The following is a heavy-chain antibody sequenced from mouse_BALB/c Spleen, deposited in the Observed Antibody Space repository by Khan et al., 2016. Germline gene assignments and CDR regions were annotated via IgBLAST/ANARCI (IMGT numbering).Heavy chain of an antibody. CDR1: GYTFSNYW. D-gene: IGHD1-1*02. Sequence: QVQLKQSGAELMKPGASVKISCKATGYTFSNYWIEWVKQRPGHGLEWIGDILPGSGYSNSNENFKGKATFTADASSNTAYMQLISLTSEDSAVYFCARAWCSMDYWGQGTSVTVSS. V-gene: IGHV1-9*01. J-gene: IGHJ4*01. CDR2: ILPGSGYS. CDR3: ARAWCSMDY.